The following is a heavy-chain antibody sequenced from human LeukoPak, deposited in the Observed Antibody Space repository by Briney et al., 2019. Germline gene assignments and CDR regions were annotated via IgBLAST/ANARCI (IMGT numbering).Heavy chain of an antibody. Sequence: GGSLRLSCAASGFTFSSYAMSWVRQAPGKGLEWVSAISGSGGSTCYADSVKGRFTISRDNSKNTLYLQMNSLRAEDTAVYYCAKDPRYSYGPPGGQGTLVTVSS. CDR2: ISGSGGST. J-gene: IGHJ5*02. CDR3: AKDPRYSYGPP. D-gene: IGHD5-18*01. CDR1: GFTFSSYA. V-gene: IGHV3-23*01.